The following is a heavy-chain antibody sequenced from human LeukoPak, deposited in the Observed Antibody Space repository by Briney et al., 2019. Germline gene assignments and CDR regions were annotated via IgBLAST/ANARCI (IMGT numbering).Heavy chain of an antibody. CDR3: ARSYDTSSYFHAFDY. CDR2: TFYRSKWYF. D-gene: IGHD3-22*01. V-gene: IGHV6-1*01. CDR1: GDSVSSNNVA. J-gene: IGHJ4*02. Sequence: SQTLSLTCAISGDSVSSNNVAWNWIRQSPSRGLEWLGRTFYRSKWYFDYAESVKSRITIYPDTSKNQLSLRLSSVTAADTAVYYCARSYDTSSYFHAFDYWGQGTLVTVSS.